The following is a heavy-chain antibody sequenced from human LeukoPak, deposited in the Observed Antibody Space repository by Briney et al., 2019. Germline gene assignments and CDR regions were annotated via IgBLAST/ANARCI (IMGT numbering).Heavy chain of an antibody. Sequence: GGSLRLSCVASGITFSSYSMNWVRQAPGKGLEWVSYISSFSGTINYADSVKGRFTISRDNAKNSLYLQMNSLRAEDTAVYYCARSYSSGWYFDYWGQGTLVTVSS. V-gene: IGHV3-48*01. J-gene: IGHJ4*02. CDR2: ISSFSGTI. D-gene: IGHD6-19*01. CDR1: GITFSSYS. CDR3: ARSYSSGWYFDY.